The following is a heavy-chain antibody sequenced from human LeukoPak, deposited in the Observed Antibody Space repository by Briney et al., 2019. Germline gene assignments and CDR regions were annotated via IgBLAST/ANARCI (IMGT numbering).Heavy chain of an antibody. CDR3: ARVTMVRGFDP. CDR2: IYYSGST. J-gene: IGHJ5*02. CDR1: GGSISSSRYY. V-gene: IGHV4-61*05. Sequence: SETLSLTCTVSGGSISSSRYYWGWIRQPPGKGLEWIGYIYYSGSTNYNPSLKSRVTISVDTSKNQFSLKLSSVTAADTAVYYCARVTMVRGFDPWGQGTLVTVSS. D-gene: IGHD3-10*01.